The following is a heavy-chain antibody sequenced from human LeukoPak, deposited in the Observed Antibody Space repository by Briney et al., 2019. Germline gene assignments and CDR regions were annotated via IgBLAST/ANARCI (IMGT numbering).Heavy chain of an antibody. CDR1: GGTFSSYA. CDR2: IIPILGIA. CDR3: ARLAYYDSSGYYYPIDY. Sequence: SVKVSCKASGGTFSSYAISWVRQAPGQGLEWMGRIIPILGIANYAQKFQGRVTITADKSTSTAYMELSSLRSEDTAVYYCARLAYYDSSGYYYPIDYWGQGTPVTVSS. V-gene: IGHV1-69*04. J-gene: IGHJ4*02. D-gene: IGHD3-22*01.